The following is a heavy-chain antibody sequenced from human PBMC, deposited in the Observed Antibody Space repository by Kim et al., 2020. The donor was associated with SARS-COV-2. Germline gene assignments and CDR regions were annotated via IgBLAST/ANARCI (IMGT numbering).Heavy chain of an antibody. CDR3: ARGSRYYTGQTFDY. CDR2: VHYTGSI. CDR1: GDSITTDY. V-gene: IGHV4-59*01. Sequence: SETLSLTCTVSGDSITTDYWNWIRQPPGKGLEWIGYVHYTGSINFNPSLRGRLTISVNTSKTQFSLKLRSVTAADTAVYYCARGSRYYTGQTFDYWGQGTLVTVSS. J-gene: IGHJ4*02. D-gene: IGHD3-3*01.